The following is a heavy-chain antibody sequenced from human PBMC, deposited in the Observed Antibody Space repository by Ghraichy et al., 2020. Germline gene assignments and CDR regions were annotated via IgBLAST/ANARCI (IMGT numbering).Heavy chain of an antibody. Sequence: SSISSTSSYIYYADSVKGRFTISRDNAKNSLYLQMNSLRAEDTAVYYCARPGGGPDGEGFFYNMDMDVW. CDR3: ARPGGGPDGEGFFYNMDMDV. D-gene: IGHD1-1*01. CDR2: ISSTSSYI. J-gene: IGHJ6*03. V-gene: IGHV3-21*01.